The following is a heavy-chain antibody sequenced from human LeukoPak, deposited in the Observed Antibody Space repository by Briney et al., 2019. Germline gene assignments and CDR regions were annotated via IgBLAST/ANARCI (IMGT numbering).Heavy chain of an antibody. Sequence: GGSLRLSCAASGFTFSNYNMNWVRQTPGKGLEWVSSITRDSIYTFYADSVRGRFTISRDNAKNSLYLQMNSLRAEDTAVYYCARDRVDTAMVPLDYWGQGTLVTVSS. CDR1: GFTFSNYN. D-gene: IGHD5-18*01. CDR3: ARDRVDTAMVPLDY. J-gene: IGHJ4*02. CDR2: ITRDSIYT. V-gene: IGHV3-21*01.